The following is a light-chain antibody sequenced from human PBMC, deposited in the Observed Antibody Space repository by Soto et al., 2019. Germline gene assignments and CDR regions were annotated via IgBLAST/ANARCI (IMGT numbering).Light chain of an antibody. CDR2: DAY. J-gene: IGKJ5*01. Sequence: EIVLTQSPATLSLSPGERPTLSRRASQSVSSYLAWYQQKPGQAPRLLIYDAYNRATGITARFSGSGSGTDFTLTISSLEPEDFAVYYCQQRSNWPITVGQVTRLEIK. V-gene: IGKV3-11*01. CDR1: QSVSSY. CDR3: QQRSNWPIT.